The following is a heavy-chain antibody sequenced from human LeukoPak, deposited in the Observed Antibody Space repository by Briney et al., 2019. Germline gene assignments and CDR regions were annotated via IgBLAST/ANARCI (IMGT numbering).Heavy chain of an antibody. Sequence: GESLKISCKASGSSLTLSWIGVVPQMPGKGLEWMGVIYPTDSDTRYSPSFQGQVTISADKSISTAYLQWSSLKGSDTAMYYCAILTYYGPRPYGCDFWGQGTMVTVSS. D-gene: IGHD1-26*01. CDR1: GSSLTLSW. J-gene: IGHJ3*01. V-gene: IGHV5-51*01. CDR2: IYPTDSDT. CDR3: AILTYYGPRPYGCDF.